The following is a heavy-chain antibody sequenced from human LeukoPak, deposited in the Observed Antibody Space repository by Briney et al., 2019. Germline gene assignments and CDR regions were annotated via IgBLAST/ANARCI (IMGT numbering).Heavy chain of an antibody. D-gene: IGHD1-26*01. CDR1: GFTFSTYG. Sequence: GGSLRLSCAASGFTFSTYGMHWVRQAPGKRLEWVAVTWYDGSYKYYGDSVKGRFTISRDNSKNALYLQMASLRVEDTAVYYCARQFDGSHPNAFDIWGQGTMVTVSS. CDR2: TWYDGSYK. J-gene: IGHJ3*02. CDR3: ARQFDGSHPNAFDI. V-gene: IGHV3-33*01.